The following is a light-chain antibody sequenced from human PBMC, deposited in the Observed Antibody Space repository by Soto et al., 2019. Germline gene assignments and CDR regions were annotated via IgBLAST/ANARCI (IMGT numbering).Light chain of an antibody. CDR2: DVS. Sequence: QSALTQPASVSGSPGQSITVSCTGTSSDVGAYNYVSWYQQHPGTAPKLMIYDVSNRPSGVSNRFSGSKSGNTASLTISGLQAEDEADYYCTSYTSSRPYVFGTGTKDTVL. CDR1: SSDVGAYNY. V-gene: IGLV2-14*03. CDR3: TSYTSSRPYV. J-gene: IGLJ1*01.